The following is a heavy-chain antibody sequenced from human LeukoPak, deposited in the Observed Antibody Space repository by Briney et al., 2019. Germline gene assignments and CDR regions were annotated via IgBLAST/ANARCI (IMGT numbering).Heavy chain of an antibody. CDR2: INPNSGGT. CDR1: GYTFTGYY. J-gene: IGHJ4*02. CDR3: ARGMNSGSYYTVDY. V-gene: IGHV1-2*02. D-gene: IGHD1-26*01. Sequence: GASVKVSCKASGYTFTGYYMHWVRQAPGQGLEWMGWINPNSGGTNYAQKFQGRVTMTRDTSISTAYMELSRLRSDDTAVYYCARGMNSGSYYTVDYWGQGTLVTVSS.